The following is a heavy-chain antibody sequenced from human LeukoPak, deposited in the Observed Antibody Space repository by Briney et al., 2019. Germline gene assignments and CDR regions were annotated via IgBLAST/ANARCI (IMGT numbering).Heavy chain of an antibody. CDR2: INHSGST. V-gene: IGHV4-34*01. CDR3: ARGYQSNCSGGSCYPNRLFDP. J-gene: IGHJ5*02. CDR1: GGSFSGYY. D-gene: IGHD2-15*01. Sequence: SEALSLTCAVYGGSFSGYYWSWIRQPPGKGLEWIGEINHSGSTNYNPSLKSRVTISVDTSKNQFSLKLSSVTAADTAVYYCARGYQSNCSGGSCYPNRLFDPWGQGTLVTVPS.